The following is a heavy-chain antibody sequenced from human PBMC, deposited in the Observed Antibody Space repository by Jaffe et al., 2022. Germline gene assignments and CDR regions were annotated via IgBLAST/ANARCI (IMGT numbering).Heavy chain of an antibody. CDR2: IYYSGST. CDR1: GGSISSYY. J-gene: IGHJ4*02. V-gene: IGHV4-59*01. D-gene: IGHD3-22*01. CDR3: AREHRGQDPYDRSGGGYFDY. Sequence: QVQLQESGPGLVKPSETLSLTCTVSGGSISSYYWSWIRQPPGKGLEWIGYIYYSGSTNYNPSLKSRVTISVDTSKNQFSLKLSSVTAADTAVYYCAREHRGQDPYDRSGGGYFDYWGQGTLVTVSS.